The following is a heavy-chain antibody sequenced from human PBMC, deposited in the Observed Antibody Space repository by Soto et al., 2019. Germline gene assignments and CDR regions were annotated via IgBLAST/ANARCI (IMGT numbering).Heavy chain of an antibody. V-gene: IGHV3-21*01. D-gene: IGHD2-15*01. CDR2: ISSSSSYI. CDR1: GFTFSSYS. CDR3: VRGGYCSGGSCYPYYYYYYGMDV. J-gene: IGHJ6*02. Sequence: PGGSLRLSCAASGFTFSSYSMNWVRQAPGKGLEWVSSISSSSSYIYYADSVKGRFTISRDNAKNSLYLQMNSLRAEDTAVYYCVRGGYCSGGSCYPYYYYYYGMDVWGQGTTVTVSS.